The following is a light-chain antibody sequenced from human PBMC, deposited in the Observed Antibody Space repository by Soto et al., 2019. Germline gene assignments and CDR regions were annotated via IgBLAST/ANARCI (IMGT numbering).Light chain of an antibody. Sequence: QSALTQPASVSGSLGQSITISCTGTSSDVGGYNYVSWYQQHPGKVPKLMIYEVNNRPSGVSNRFSGSKSANTASLTISGLQPDDEADYYCSSFTSTSTQVFGGGTKVAVL. J-gene: IGLJ3*02. CDR3: SSFTSTSTQV. CDR1: SSDVGGYNY. CDR2: EVN. V-gene: IGLV2-14*01.